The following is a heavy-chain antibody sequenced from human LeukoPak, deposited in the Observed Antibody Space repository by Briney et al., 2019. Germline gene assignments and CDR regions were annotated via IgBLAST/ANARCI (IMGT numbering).Heavy chain of an antibody. D-gene: IGHD3-22*01. CDR2: IYTSGST. Sequence: PSETLSLTCTVSGGSISSYYWSWIRQPAGKGLEWIGRIYTSGSTNYNPSLESRVTMSVDTSKNQFSLKLSSVTAADTAVYYCARADSSGYYYAQTTWGQGTLVTVSS. J-gene: IGHJ4*02. CDR1: GGSISSYY. V-gene: IGHV4-4*07. CDR3: ARADSSGYYYAQTT.